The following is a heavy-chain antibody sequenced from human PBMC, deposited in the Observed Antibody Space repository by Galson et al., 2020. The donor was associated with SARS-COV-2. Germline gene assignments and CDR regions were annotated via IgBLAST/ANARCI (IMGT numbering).Heavy chain of an antibody. D-gene: IGHD1-1*01. V-gene: IGHV3-30-3*01. Sequence: TGGSLRLSCAASGFTFTNYAMQWVRQAPGKGLEWVAVISYDGSKEYYADSVKGRFIISRDNSKNTLYLQMNNLRAEDTAVYFCAMSGPGNEFDYWGQGTLVTVSS. CDR3: AMSGPGNEFDY. J-gene: IGHJ4*02. CDR1: GFTFTNYA. CDR2: ISYDGSKE.